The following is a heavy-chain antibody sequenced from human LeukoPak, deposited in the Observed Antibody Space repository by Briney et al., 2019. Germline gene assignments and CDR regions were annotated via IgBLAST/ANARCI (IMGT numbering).Heavy chain of an antibody. V-gene: IGHV3-7*01. CDR1: GFTFSSYW. J-gene: IGHJ4*02. CDR2: IKQDGSEI. CDR3: ARAGNYNFWSGYRGTDY. D-gene: IGHD3-3*01. Sequence: GGSLRLSCAGSGFTFSSYWMTWVRRAAGKGLEWVANIKQDGSEIYYVDSVKGRFTISRDNAKNSVYLQMNSLRVEDTAVYYCARAGNYNFWSGYRGTDYWGQGTLVTVFS.